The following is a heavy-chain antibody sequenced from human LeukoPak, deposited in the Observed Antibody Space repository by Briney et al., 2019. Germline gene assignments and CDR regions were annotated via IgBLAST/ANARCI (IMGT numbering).Heavy chain of an antibody. CDR1: GYSLTSYF. Sequence: ASVKVSFKASGYSLTSYFMHWVRQAPGQGLEWVGVINPSGDGTSYTQKFQGRVTMTRDMSTSTVFMELPSMRSEDTAVYFCAREPPATGYYDYWGKGTLVTVSS. D-gene: IGHD3-9*01. CDR3: AREPPATGYYDY. CDR2: INPSGDGT. J-gene: IGHJ4*02. V-gene: IGHV1-46*01.